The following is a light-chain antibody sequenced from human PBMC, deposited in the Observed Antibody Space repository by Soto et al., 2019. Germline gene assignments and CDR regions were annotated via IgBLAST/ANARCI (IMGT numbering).Light chain of an antibody. J-gene: IGLJ1*01. CDR3: QSYYSSLSGYV. Sequence: QLVLTQPPSVSEATGQRVTISCTGSSSNIGAGYEAHWYQQVPGTAPKLLIYENNDRPSGVPDRFSGSKSDTSASLAITGLQAEDEAEYYCQSYYSSLSGYVFGTGTKLTVL. V-gene: IGLV1-40*01. CDR1: SSNIGAGYE. CDR2: ENN.